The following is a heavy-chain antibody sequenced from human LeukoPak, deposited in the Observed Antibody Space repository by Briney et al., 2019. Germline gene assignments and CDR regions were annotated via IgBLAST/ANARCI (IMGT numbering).Heavy chain of an antibody. J-gene: IGHJ6*03. CDR3: ARANYDFWSGYPTTLYYYYYMDV. CDR1: GFTFSSYS. D-gene: IGHD3-3*01. Sequence: GGSLRLSCAASGFTFSSYSMNWVRQAPGKGLEWVSSISSSSSNIYYADSVKGRFTISRDNAKNSLYLQMNSLRAEDTTVYYCARANYDFWSGYPTTLYYYYYMDVWGKGTTVTVSS. CDR2: ISSSSSNI. V-gene: IGHV3-21*01.